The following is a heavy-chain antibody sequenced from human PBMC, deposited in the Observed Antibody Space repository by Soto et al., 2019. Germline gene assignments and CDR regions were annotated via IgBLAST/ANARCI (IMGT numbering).Heavy chain of an antibody. CDR2: IYPGDSDT. CDR1: GYSFTSYW. CDR3: ARSAGAVTTAHDAFDI. V-gene: IGHV5-51*01. D-gene: IGHD4-17*01. Sequence: GESLKISCKGSGYSFTSYWIGWVRQMPGKGLEWMGIIYPGDSDTRYSPSFQGQVTISADKSISTAYLQWSSLKASDTAMYYCARSAGAVTTAHDAFDIWGQGTMVTVS. J-gene: IGHJ3*02.